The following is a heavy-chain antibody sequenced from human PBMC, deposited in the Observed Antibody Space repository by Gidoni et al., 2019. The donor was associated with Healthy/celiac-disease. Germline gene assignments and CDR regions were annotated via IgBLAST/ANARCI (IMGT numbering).Heavy chain of an antibody. Sequence: QLQLQESGPGLVKPSETLSLTCTVSGGSISSSSYYWGWIRQPPGKGLEWIGSIYYSGSTYYNPSLKSRVTISVDTSKNQFSLKLSSVTAADTAVYYCASTYGSGSYGDYWGQGTLVTVSS. D-gene: IGHD3-10*01. J-gene: IGHJ4*02. CDR2: IYYSGST. CDR1: GGSISSSSYY. CDR3: ASTYGSGSYGDY. V-gene: IGHV4-39*01.